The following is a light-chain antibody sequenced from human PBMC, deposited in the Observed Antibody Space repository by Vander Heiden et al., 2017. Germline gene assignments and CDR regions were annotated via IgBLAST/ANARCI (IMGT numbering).Light chain of an antibody. Sequence: QEVVTQEPSLTGSQGASVTLTCDSLSGSVTSTHYPYWFQQKPGQAPRTLIYDTNIKHSWTPARFSGSLVGGKAALTLSGAQPEDEAEYYCLLAYTGGYVFGTGTKVTVL. J-gene: IGLJ1*01. CDR2: DTN. CDR3: LLAYTGGYV. V-gene: IGLV7-46*01. CDR1: SGSVTSTHY.